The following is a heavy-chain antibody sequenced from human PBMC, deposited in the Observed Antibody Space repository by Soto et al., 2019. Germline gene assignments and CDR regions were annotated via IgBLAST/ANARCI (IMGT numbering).Heavy chain of an antibody. D-gene: IGHD4-17*01. CDR2: IYNSGST. CDR1: GGSISSGGYY. CDR3: ARDPGDFGGKGYFQH. V-gene: IGHV4-31*03. J-gene: IGHJ1*01. Sequence: QVQMQESGPGLVKPSQTLSLTCTVSGGSISSGGYYWSWIRQHPGKGLEWIGYIYNSGSTYYNLSLKTRVTISVDTSKNQFSLKLSSVTAADTAVYYCARDPGDFGGKGYFQHWGQGTLGTVSS.